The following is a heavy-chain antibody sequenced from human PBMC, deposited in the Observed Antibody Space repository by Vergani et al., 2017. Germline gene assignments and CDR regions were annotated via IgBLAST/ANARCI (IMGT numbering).Heavy chain of an antibody. J-gene: IGHJ4*02. D-gene: IGHD3-10*01. V-gene: IGHV1-69*08. Sequence: QVQLVQSGAEVKKPGSSVKVSCKASGGTFSSYTISWVRQAPGQGLEWMGRIIPILGIANYAQKFQGRVTITADKSTSTDYMELSSLRSEDTAVYYCARDLGQPVDYWGQGTLVTVSS. CDR2: IIPILGIA. CDR1: GGTFSSYT. CDR3: ARDLGQPVDY.